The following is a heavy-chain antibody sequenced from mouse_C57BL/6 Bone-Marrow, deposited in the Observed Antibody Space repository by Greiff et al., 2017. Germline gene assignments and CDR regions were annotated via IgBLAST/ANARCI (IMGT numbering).Heavy chain of an antibody. CDR3: ARGRWDYVPYYVDY. V-gene: IGHV1-64*01. CDR2: IHPNSGST. D-gene: IGHD2-4*01. CDR1: GYTFTSYW. Sequence: QVQLQQPGAELVKPGASVKLSCKASGYTFTSYWMHWVKQRPGQGLEWIGMIHPNSGSTNYNEKFKSKATLTVDKSSSTAYMQLSSLTAEDSAVYYCARGRWDYVPYYVDYGGQGTTLTVSS. J-gene: IGHJ2*01.